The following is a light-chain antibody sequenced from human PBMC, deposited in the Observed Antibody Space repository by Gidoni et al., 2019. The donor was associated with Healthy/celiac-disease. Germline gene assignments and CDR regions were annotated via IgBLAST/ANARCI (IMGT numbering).Light chain of an antibody. CDR1: QSISSY. V-gene: IGKV1-39*01. J-gene: IGKJ3*01. CDR2: AAS. CDR3: QQSYSTPFT. Sequence: DIQLTQPPSSLSASVGDRVTITCRASQSISSYLNWYQQKPGKAPKLLIYAASSLQSGVPSRFSGSGSGTDFTLTISSLQPEDFATYYCQQSYSTPFTFXPXTKVDIK.